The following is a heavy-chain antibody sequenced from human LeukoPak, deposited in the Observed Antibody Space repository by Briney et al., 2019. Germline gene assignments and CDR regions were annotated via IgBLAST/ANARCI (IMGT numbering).Heavy chain of an antibody. CDR3: ARGRVPLRFLEFTRYYYYYMDV. CDR1: GYTFTSYD. Sequence: ASVKVSCKASGYTFTSYDINWVRQATGQGLEWMGWMNPNSGNTGYAQKFQGRVTITRNTSISTAYMELSSLRSEDTAVYYCARGRVPLRFLEFTRYYYYYMDVWGKGTTVTVSS. CDR2: MNPNSGNT. D-gene: IGHD3-3*01. J-gene: IGHJ6*03. V-gene: IGHV1-8*03.